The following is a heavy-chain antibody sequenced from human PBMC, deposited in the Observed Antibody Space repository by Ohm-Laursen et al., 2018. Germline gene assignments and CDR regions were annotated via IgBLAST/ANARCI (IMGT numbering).Heavy chain of an antibody. D-gene: IGHD3-22*01. Sequence: SLRLSCTASGFTFDNYAMHWVRQAPGKGLEWVSFISNSGSTIYYSDSVKGRFTISRDNAKNSLYLQMNSLRAEDTAVYYCARDRLETFYYDSSGAFDVWGQGTMVTVSS. CDR3: ARDRLETFYYDSSGAFDV. V-gene: IGHV3-48*03. J-gene: IGHJ3*01. CDR2: ISNSGSTI. CDR1: GFTFDNYA.